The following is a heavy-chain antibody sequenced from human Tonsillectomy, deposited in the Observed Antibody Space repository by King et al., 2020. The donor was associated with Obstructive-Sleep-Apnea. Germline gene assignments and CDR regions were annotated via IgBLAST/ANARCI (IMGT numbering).Heavy chain of an antibody. D-gene: IGHD3-22*01. CDR3: ARGLHSSGYYYEVHFDY. Sequence: VQLPQWGAGLLKPSETLSLTCAVYGGSFSGYYWSWIRQPPGKGLEWIGEINHSGSTNYNPSLKSRVTISVDTSKNQFSLKLSSVTAADTAVYYCARGLHSSGYYYEVHFDYWGQGTLVTVSS. CDR2: INHSGST. J-gene: IGHJ4*02. V-gene: IGHV4-34*01. CDR1: GGSFSGYY.